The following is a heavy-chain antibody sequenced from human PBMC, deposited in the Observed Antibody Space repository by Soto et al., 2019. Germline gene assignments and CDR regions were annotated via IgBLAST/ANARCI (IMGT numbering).Heavy chain of an antibody. J-gene: IGHJ4*02. CDR2: IWYDGSNK. CDR3: ARDGSLYSSSWYKDY. Sequence: GGSLRLSCAASGFTFSSYGMHWVRQAPGKGLEWVAVIWYDGSNKYYADSVKGRFTISRDNSKNTLYLQMNSLRAEDTAVYYCARDGSLYSSSWYKDYWGQGTLVTVSS. CDR1: GFTFSSYG. D-gene: IGHD6-13*01. V-gene: IGHV3-33*01.